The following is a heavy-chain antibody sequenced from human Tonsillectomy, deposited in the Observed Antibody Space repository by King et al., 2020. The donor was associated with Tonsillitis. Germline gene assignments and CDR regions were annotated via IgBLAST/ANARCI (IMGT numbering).Heavy chain of an antibody. V-gene: IGHV3-30*02. CDR1: GFTFSSYG. D-gene: IGHD3-10*02. J-gene: IGHJ4*02. Sequence: VQLVESGGGVVQPGGSLRLSCAASGFTFSSYGMHWVRQAPGKGLEWVAFIRYDGSNKYYADSVKGRFTISRDNSKNTLYLQMNSLRAEDTAVYYGAKAAYYDSRGAFDYWGQGTLVTVSS. CDR3: AKAAYYDSRGAFDY. CDR2: IRYDGSNK.